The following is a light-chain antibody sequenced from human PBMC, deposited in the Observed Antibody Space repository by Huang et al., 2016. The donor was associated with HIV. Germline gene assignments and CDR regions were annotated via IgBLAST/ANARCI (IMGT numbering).Light chain of an antibody. CDR3: QQYNNWPPIT. CDR2: GAS. CDR1: QSVRSN. Sequence: EIVMTQSPATLSVSPGERDTLSCRASQSVRSNVAWYQQKPGQAHRLFIYGASTRATGIPARFSGSGSGTEFTLTISSLQSEDFVVYYCQQYNNWPPITFGQGTRLEI. J-gene: IGKJ5*01. V-gene: IGKV3-15*01.